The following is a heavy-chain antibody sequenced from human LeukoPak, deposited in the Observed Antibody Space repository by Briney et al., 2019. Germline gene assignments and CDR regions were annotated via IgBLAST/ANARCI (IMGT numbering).Heavy chain of an antibody. V-gene: IGHV3-7*01. CDR3: ARDLGSSNSYYNWFDP. D-gene: IGHD1-26*01. CDR1: GFTFSAYW. J-gene: IGHJ5*02. Sequence: GGSLRLSCAASGFTFSAYWMSWVRQAPGKGLEWVANIKRDGSEKYYVDSAEGRFTISRDNAKNSLYLQMNSLRAEDTAVYYCARDLGSSNSYYNWFDPWGQGTLVTVSS. CDR2: IKRDGSEK.